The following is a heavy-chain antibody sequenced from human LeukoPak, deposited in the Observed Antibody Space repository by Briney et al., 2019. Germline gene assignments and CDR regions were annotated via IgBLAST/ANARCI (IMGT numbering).Heavy chain of an antibody. CDR3: PSTEGTSTYYARGSYRLDY. CDR2: ITGSGGST. Sequence: GGSLRLSCVVSGLTFSNYAMTWVRQAPGKGLEWVSAITGSGGSTFYADSVKGRFTISRDNSKNTLYLQMNSLRAEDMAAYYCPSTEGTSTYYARGSYRLDYWGQGTLVTVSS. CDR1: GLTFSNYA. D-gene: IGHD3-16*02. V-gene: IGHV3-23*01. J-gene: IGHJ4*02.